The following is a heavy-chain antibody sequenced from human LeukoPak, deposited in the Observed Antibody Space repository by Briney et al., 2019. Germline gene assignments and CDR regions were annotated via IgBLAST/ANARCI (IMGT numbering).Heavy chain of an antibody. CDR1: GFTFRNYW. CDR3: ARGGPAAGRFDY. D-gene: IGHD6-13*01. CDR2: IYSGGST. Sequence: GGSLRLSCAASGFTFRNYWMNWVRQAPGKGLEWVSVIYSGGSTYYADSVKGRFTSSRDNSKNTLYLQKNSLRAEETAVYYCARGGPAAGRFDYWGQGTLVTVSS. V-gene: IGHV3-66*01. J-gene: IGHJ4*02.